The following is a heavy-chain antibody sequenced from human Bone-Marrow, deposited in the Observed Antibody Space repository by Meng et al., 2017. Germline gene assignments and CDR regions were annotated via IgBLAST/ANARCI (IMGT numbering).Heavy chain of an antibody. J-gene: IGHJ5*02. D-gene: IGHD3-9*01. CDR1: GFTFSSYG. Sequence: GESLKISCAASGFTFSSYGMHWVRQAPGKGLEWVSSISSSSSYIYYADSVKGRFTISRDNAKNSLYLQMNSLRVEDTAVYYCARDLLDDILTGYYPPWANNWFDPWGQGTLVTVSS. CDR3: ARDLLDDILTGYYPPWANNWFDP. CDR2: ISSSSSYI. V-gene: IGHV3-21*01.